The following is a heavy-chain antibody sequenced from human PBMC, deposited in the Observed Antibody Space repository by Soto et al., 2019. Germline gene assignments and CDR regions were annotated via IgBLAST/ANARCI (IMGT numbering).Heavy chain of an antibody. D-gene: IGHD3-3*01. CDR3: TTDPATIFLYYMDV. Sequence: GGSLRLSCAASGFTFSNAWMNWVRQAPGKGLEWVGRIKSKTDGGTTDYAAPVKGRFTISRDDSKNTLYLQMNSLKTEDTAVYCCTTDPATIFLYYMDVWGKGTKVTVSS. CDR2: IKSKTDGGTT. J-gene: IGHJ6*03. CDR1: GFTFSNAW. V-gene: IGHV3-15*07.